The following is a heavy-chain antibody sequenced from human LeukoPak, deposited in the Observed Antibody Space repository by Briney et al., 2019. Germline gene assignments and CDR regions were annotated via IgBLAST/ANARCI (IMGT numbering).Heavy chain of an antibody. D-gene: IGHD3-10*01. V-gene: IGHV4-34*01. CDR2: INHSGST. CDR3: ASGRYMSGSGDY. Sequence: SETLSLTCAVYGGSFSGYYWSWIRQPPGKGLEWIGEINHSGSTNYNPSPKSRVTISVDTSKNQFSLKLSSVTAADTVVYYCASGRYMSGSGDYWGQGTLVTVSS. J-gene: IGHJ4*02. CDR1: GGSFSGYY.